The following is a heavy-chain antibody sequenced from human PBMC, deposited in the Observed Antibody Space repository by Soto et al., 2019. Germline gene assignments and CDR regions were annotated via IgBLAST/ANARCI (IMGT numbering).Heavy chain of an antibody. CDR1: GFTFSSYS. D-gene: IGHD2-15*01. CDR3: ARVWACSGGSCYAIHYYYMDV. V-gene: IGHV3-48*01. Sequence: GGSLRLSCAASGFTFSSYSMNWVRQAPGKGLEWVSYISSSSSTIYYANSVKGRFTISRDNAKNSLYLQMNSLRAEDTAVYYCARVWACSGGSCYAIHYYYMDVWGKGTTVTVS. J-gene: IGHJ6*03. CDR2: ISSSSSTI.